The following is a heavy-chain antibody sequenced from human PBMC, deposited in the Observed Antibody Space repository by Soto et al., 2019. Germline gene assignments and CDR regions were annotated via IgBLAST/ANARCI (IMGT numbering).Heavy chain of an antibody. J-gene: IGHJ4*02. D-gene: IGHD6-13*01. CDR2: ISAYTANT. V-gene: IGHV1-18*01. Sequence: ASVKVSCKASGYAFTSYGISWGGQAPGKGFAWMGWISAYTANTNYAQKLQGRVTMTTDTSTTTAYMELRSLRSDDTDVYYCARDSSAGYSTSWSDYWGQ. CDR3: ARDSSAGYSTSWSDY. CDR1: GYAFTSYG.